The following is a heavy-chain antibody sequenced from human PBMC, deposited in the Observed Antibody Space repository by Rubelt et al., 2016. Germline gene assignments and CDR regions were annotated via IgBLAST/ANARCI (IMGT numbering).Heavy chain of an antibody. V-gene: IGHV3-30*04. D-gene: IGHD3-22*01. CDR1: GFTFSSYA. CDR3: ARDPGRGVVVIAYFDY. CDR2: ISYDGSNK. J-gene: IGHJ4*02. Sequence: GGGVVQPGRSLRLSCAASGFTFSSYAMHWVRQAPGKGLEWVAVISYDGSNKYYADSVKGRFTISRDNSKKTLYLQMNSLRAEDTAVYYCARDPGRGVVVIAYFDYWGQGTLVTVSS.